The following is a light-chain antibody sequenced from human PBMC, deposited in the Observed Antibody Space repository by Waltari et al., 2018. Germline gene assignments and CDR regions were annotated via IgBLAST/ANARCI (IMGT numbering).Light chain of an antibody. Sequence: DVVMTQSPLSLPVTLGQPASISCWSSQSLVSSDGNTYLNWFQQRPGQSPRRLLYKVSNRDSGVPDRFSGSGSGTDFTLRISRVEAEDVGVYYCMQGTHWPWTFGQGTKVEIK. CDR3: MQGTHWPWT. J-gene: IGKJ1*01. CDR1: QSLVSSDGNTY. V-gene: IGKV2-30*01. CDR2: KVS.